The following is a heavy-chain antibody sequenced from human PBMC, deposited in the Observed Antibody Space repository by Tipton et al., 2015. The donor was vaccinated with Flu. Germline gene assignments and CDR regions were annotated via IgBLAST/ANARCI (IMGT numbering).Heavy chain of an antibody. V-gene: IGHV4-39*01. J-gene: IGHJ4*02. CDR1: GGSIRNSHYY. CDR3: ARHGPRTSSQKGLDY. CDR2: IYYSGST. D-gene: IGHD2-2*01. Sequence: GLVKPSETLSLTCAVSGGSIRNSHYYWGWIRQPPGKGLEWIGSIYYSGSTYYDPSLKSRVTISVDTSKNQFSLNLSSMTAADTVVYYCARHGPRTSSQKGLDYWGQGTLVTVSS.